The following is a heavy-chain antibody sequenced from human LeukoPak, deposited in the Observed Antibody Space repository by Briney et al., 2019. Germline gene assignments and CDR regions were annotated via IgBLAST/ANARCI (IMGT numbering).Heavy chain of an antibody. V-gene: IGHV1-2*02. CDR3: ARGGPLTGDPVLFVY. CDR1: GYTFTDYC. Sequence: GASVKVSCKASGYTFTDYCMHWVRQAPGQGLEWMGWINPNSGGTNYAQKFQGRVTMTRDTSISTAYMELSSLRSDDTAVYYCARGGPLTGDPVLFVYWGQGTLVTVSS. D-gene: IGHD7-27*01. J-gene: IGHJ4*02. CDR2: INPNSGGT.